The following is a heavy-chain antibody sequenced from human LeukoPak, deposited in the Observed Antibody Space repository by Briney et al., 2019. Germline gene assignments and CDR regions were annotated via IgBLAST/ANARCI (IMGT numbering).Heavy chain of an antibody. CDR2: IRSSGDST. CDR1: GFTFKTYA. V-gene: IGHV3-23*01. Sequence: PGGSLRLSCAASGFTFKTYAMSWVRQAPGKGLEWVSDIRSSGDSTYYADSVKGRFTISRDNSRNTLYLQMNSLSAEDTAVYYCAKEVRESAWFYFDYWGQGTLATVSS. J-gene: IGHJ4*02. CDR3: AKEVRESAWFYFDY. D-gene: IGHD3-10*01.